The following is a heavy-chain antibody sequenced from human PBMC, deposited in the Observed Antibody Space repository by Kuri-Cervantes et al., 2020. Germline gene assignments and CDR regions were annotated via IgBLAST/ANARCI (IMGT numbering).Heavy chain of an antibody. Sequence: SETLSLTCTVSGGSISSSSYYWGWIRQPPGKGLEWIGSIYYSGSTYYNPSLKSRVTISVDTSKNQFSLKLNSVTAADTAVYYCARGRALAAAGYYYYYYMDVWGKGTTVTVSS. CDR1: GGSISSSSYY. CDR2: IYYSGST. J-gene: IGHJ6*03. D-gene: IGHD6-13*01. CDR3: ARGRALAAAGYYYYYYMDV. V-gene: IGHV4-39*01.